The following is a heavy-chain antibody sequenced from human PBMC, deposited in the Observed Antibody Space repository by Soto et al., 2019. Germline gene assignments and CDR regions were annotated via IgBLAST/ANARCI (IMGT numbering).Heavy chain of an antibody. J-gene: IGHJ4*02. Sequence: GGSLRLSCAASGFAFSSYAMSWVRQAPGKGLEWVSAVSDSGYTTYYADPVKGRFTISRDNSKNTLYLQMNSLRAEDTAVYYCARAHYYYDSSGYFHYWGQGSLVTVSS. CDR2: VSDSGYTT. V-gene: IGHV3-23*01. CDR3: ARAHYYYDSSGYFHY. CDR1: GFAFSSYA. D-gene: IGHD3-22*01.